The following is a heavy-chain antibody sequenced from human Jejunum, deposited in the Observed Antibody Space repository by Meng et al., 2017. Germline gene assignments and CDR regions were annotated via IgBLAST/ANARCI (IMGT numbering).Heavy chain of an antibody. CDR3: ASGVYFNH. D-gene: IGHD2-8*01. V-gene: IGHV6-1*01. J-gene: IGHJ1*01. CDR2: TYYRSKWYH. Sequence: QTLSLTSPISGDSVSSHSAAWNWLRLSPSRGLEWLGRTYYRSKWYHDYAVSVKSRITINTDKSKTQFSLQLSSVTAEDTDVYDCASGVYFNHWGQGTLVTVSS. CDR1: GDSVSSHSAA.